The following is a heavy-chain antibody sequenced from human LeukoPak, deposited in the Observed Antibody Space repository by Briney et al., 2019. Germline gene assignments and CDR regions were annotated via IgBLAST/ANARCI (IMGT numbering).Heavy chain of an antibody. V-gene: IGHV3-30*18. Sequence: GGSLRLSCAASGFTFSSYGMHWVRQAPGKGLEWVAVITYDGSNKYYTDSVKGRFTISRDNSKSTLYLQMRAEDTAVYYCAKVRWDNSGWYYLDYWGQGTLVTVSS. CDR3: AKVRWDNSGWYYLDY. J-gene: IGHJ4*02. D-gene: IGHD6-19*01. CDR2: ITYDGSNK. CDR1: GFTFSSYG.